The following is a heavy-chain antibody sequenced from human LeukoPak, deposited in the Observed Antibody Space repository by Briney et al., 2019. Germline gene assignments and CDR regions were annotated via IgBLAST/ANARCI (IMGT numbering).Heavy chain of an antibody. CDR3: ARRRWFHSSGWVDP. Sequence: SQTLSLTCTVSGGSISSGSYYWSWIRQPAGKGLEWIGRIYTSGSTNYNPSLKSRVTISVDTSKNQFSQKLSSVTAADTAVYYCARRRWFHSSGWVDPWGQGTLVTVSS. CDR1: GGSISSGSYY. D-gene: IGHD6-19*01. J-gene: IGHJ5*02. CDR2: IYTSGST. V-gene: IGHV4-61*02.